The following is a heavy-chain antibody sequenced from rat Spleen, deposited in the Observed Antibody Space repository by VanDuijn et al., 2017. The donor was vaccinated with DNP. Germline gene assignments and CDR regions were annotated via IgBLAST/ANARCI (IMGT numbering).Heavy chain of an antibody. CDR3: TRVPFNYGGYAMDA. D-gene: IGHD1-11*01. Sequence: QVQLKESGPGLVQPSQTLSLTCTVSGFSLTSYGVSWVRQPPGKGLEWIAAISSGGSTYYNSALKSRLSISRDTSKSQVFLKMNSLQTEDTAIYFCTRVPFNYGGYAMDAWGQGTSVTVSS. J-gene: IGHJ4*01. CDR2: ISSGGST. CDR1: GFSLTSYG. V-gene: IGHV2S12*01.